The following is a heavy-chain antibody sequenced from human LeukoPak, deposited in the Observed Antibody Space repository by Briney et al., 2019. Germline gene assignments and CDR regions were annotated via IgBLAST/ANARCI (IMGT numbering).Heavy chain of an antibody. V-gene: IGHV4-59*12. D-gene: IGHD2-21*02. Sequence: PSETLSLTCTVSGGSISSYYWSWIRQPPGKGLELIGYIYYSGSTNYTPSLKSRVTISVDTSKNQFSLRLSSVTAADTAVYYCARVGPYCGGDCYSVWFDPWGQGTLVTVSS. CDR1: GGSISSYY. CDR2: IYYSGST. CDR3: ARVGPYCGGDCYSVWFDP. J-gene: IGHJ5*02.